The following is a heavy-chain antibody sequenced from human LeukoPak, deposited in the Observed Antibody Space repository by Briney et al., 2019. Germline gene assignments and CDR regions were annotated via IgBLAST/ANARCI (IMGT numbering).Heavy chain of an antibody. J-gene: IGHJ6*02. CDR3: VRSVVVPAAPPYYYGMDV. V-gene: IGHV3-74*01. CDR1: GFTFSSYW. CDR2: INSDGSST. D-gene: IGHD2-2*01. Sequence: GGSLRLSCAASGFTFSSYWMHWVRQAPGKGLVWVSRINSDGSSTSYADSVKGRFTISRNNAKNTLYLQMNGLRAEDTAVYYCVRSVVVPAAPPYYYGMDVWGQGTTVTVSS.